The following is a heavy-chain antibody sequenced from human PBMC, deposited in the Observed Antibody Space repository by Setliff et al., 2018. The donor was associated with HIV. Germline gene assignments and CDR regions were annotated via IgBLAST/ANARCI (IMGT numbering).Heavy chain of an antibody. CDR1: GFTFSSYA. CDR3: ARDPYSSGWNEYLSYYSYYNMDV. Sequence: GGSLRLSCAASGFTFSSYAMSWVRQTPEKGLEWVSIITSGGSTYYADSAKGRFIISRDNSKDTLFLQMNSLRPEDTAIYYCARDPYSSGWNEYLSYYSYYNMDVWGRGTTVTVSS. J-gene: IGHJ6*02. D-gene: IGHD6-19*01. CDR2: ITSGGST. V-gene: IGHV3-23*01.